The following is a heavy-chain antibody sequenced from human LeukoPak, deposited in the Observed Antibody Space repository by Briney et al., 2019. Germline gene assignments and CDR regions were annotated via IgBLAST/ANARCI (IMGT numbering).Heavy chain of an antibody. D-gene: IGHD3-10*01. CDR3: ARAPLYYAGLDY. V-gene: IGHV4-4*09. CDR1: GDSISNYY. J-gene: IGHJ4*02. Sequence: PSETLSLTCAVSGDSISNYYWSWIRQPPGKGLEWIGYIYTSGSTNYNPSLKSRATISVDTSKNQFSLRLTSVTAADTAVYYCARAPLYYAGLDYWGQGTLVTVSS. CDR2: IYTSGST.